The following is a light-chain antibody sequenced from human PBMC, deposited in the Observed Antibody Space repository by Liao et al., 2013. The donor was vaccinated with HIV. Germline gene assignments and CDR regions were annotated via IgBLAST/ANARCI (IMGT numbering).Light chain of an antibody. J-gene: IGLJ1*01. CDR1: NIGTKS. CDR3: QVWDSTSDHDV. Sequence: SYELTQPPSVSVAPGKTATVSCGGNNIGTKSVHWYQQKPGQAPVVVIYYDTDRPSGIPERFSGSNSGNTATLTISRVEAGDEADYFCQVWDSTSDHDVFGSGTQVIVL. V-gene: IGLV3-21*01. CDR2: YDT.